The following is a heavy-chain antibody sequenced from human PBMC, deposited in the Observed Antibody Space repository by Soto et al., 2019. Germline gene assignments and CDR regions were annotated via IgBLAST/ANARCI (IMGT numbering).Heavy chain of an antibody. CDR2: ISAYNGNT. V-gene: IGHV1-18*01. D-gene: IGHD5-18*01. Sequence: XSVKVSCNAAGYPFTSYGIIWVRQAPGQGLEWMGWISAYNGNTNYAQKLQGRVTMTTDTSTSTAYMELRSLRSDDTAVYYCARDLADTAMVTSYYYYYGMDVWGQGTTVTVSS. CDR3: ARDLADTAMVTSYYYYYGMDV. CDR1: GYPFTSYG. J-gene: IGHJ6*02.